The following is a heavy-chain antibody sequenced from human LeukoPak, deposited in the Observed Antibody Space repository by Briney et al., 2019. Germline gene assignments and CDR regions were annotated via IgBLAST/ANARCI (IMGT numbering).Heavy chain of an antibody. V-gene: IGHV4-39*02. J-gene: IGHJ4*02. CDR1: GGSISSSNYY. CDR3: ARDGPRLVAARPFDF. D-gene: IGHD6-6*01. Sequence: SETLSLTCTVSGGSISSSNYYWAWIRQPPGKGLEWIGNIYYSGSTYYNPSLKTRIAISVDTSKNQFSLRLSSVTATDTAVYYCARDGPRLVAARPFDFWGQGTLVTVSS. CDR2: IYYSGST.